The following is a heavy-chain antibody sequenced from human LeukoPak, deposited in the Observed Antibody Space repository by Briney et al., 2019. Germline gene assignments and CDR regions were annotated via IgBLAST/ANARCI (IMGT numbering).Heavy chain of an antibody. CDR2: ISYDGSNK. V-gene: IGHV3-30*01. J-gene: IGHJ5*02. Sequence: QAGGSLRLSCAASGFTFSSYAMHWVRQAPGKGLEWVAVISYDGSNKYYADSVKGRFTISRDNSKNTLYLQMNSLRAEDTAVYYCARDKRVPAATAVLDPWGQGTLVTVSS. CDR1: GFTFSSYA. CDR3: ARDKRVPAATAVLDP. D-gene: IGHD2-2*01.